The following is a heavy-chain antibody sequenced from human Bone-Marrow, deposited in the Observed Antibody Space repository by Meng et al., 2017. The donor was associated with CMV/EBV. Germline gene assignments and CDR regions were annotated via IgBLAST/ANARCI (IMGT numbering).Heavy chain of an antibody. CDR1: GFTFSRYW. J-gene: IGHJ6*02. CDR3: ARDRLSPRYDYTSASSEAIHGVDV. D-gene: IGHD3-3*01. CDR2: VSSDGSST. V-gene: IGHV3-74*01. Sequence: GGSLRLSCEGSGFTFSRYWLHWVRQAPGKGLVWVSRVSSDGSSTTYADSAKGRSTISRDNTKNTVYLQLNSLRAEDTAVYYCARDRLSPRYDYTSASSEAIHGVDVWGQGTTVTVSS.